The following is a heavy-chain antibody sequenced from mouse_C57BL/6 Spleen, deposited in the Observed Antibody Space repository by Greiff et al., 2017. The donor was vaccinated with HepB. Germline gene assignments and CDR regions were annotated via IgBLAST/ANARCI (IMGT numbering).Heavy chain of an antibody. CDR1: GYSITSGYY. V-gene: IGHV3-6*01. Sequence: EVQLQESGPGLVKPSQSLSLTCSVTGYSITSGYYWNWIRQFPGNKLEWMGYISYDGSNNYNPSLKNRISITRDTSKNQFFLKLNSVTTEDTATYYCARSPHYGAGYFDYWGQGTTLTVSS. D-gene: IGHD1-1*02. J-gene: IGHJ2*01. CDR2: ISYDGSN. CDR3: ARSPHYGAGYFDY.